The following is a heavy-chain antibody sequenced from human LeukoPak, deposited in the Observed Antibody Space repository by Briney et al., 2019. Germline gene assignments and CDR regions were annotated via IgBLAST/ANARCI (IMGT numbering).Heavy chain of an antibody. D-gene: IGHD3-16*01. J-gene: IGHJ4*02. V-gene: IGHV1-46*01. CDR2: INPSGGST. CDR3: AIAPQYYDYVWGSYTYDY. Sequence: ASVKVSCKASGYTFTSYYMHWVRQAPGQGLKWMGIINPSGGSTSYAQKFQGGVTMTRDTSTSTVYMELSSLRSEDTAVYYCAIAPQYYDYVWGSYTYDYWGQGTLVTVSS. CDR1: GYTFTSYY.